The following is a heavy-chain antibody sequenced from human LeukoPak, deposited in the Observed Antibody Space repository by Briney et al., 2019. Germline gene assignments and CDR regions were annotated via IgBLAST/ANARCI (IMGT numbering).Heavy chain of an antibody. D-gene: IGHD2-15*01. CDR1: GGTFSSYA. CDR3: ASPGYCSGGSCWEYYFDY. J-gene: IGHJ4*02. V-gene: IGHV1-69*13. Sequence: ASVKVSCKASGGTFSSYAISWVRQAPGQGLEWMGGIIPIFGTANYAQKFQGRDTITADESTSTAYMELSSLRSEDTAVYYCASPGYCSGGSCWEYYFDYWGQGTLVTVSS. CDR2: IIPIFGTA.